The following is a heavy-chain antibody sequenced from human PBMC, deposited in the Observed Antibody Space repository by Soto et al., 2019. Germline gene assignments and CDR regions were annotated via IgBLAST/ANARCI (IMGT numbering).Heavy chain of an antibody. D-gene: IGHD6-19*01. V-gene: IGHV3-23*01. J-gene: IGHJ6*02. CDR3: AKHAYSSGWYYYYYGMDV. Sequence: GGSLRLSCAASGFTFSSYAMSWVRQAPGKGLEWVSGISGSGGSTYYADSVKGRFTISRDNSKNTLYLQMNSLRAEDTAVYYCAKHAYSSGWYYYYYGMDVWGQGTTVTVSS. CDR2: ISGSGGST. CDR1: GFTFSSYA.